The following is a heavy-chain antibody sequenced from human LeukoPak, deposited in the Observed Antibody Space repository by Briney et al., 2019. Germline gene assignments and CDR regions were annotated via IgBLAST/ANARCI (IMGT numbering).Heavy chain of an antibody. V-gene: IGHV4-4*07. CDR1: GGSISSYY. J-gene: IGHJ6*03. Sequence: SETLSLTCTVSGGSISSYYWSWIRQPAGKGLEWIGRIYTSGSTNYNPSLKSRVTISVDKSKNQFSLKLSSVTAADTAVYYCARDVYSSSTTENYYYYYMDVWGKGTTVTVS. CDR2: IYTSGST. D-gene: IGHD6-6*01. CDR3: ARDVYSSSTTENYYYYYMDV.